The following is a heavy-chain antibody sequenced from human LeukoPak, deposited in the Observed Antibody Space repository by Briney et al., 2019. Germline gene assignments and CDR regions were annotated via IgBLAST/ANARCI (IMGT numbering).Heavy chain of an antibody. CDR1: GFTFSSYW. V-gene: IGHV3-74*01. D-gene: IGHD2-2*01. CDR3: ARGHPGSAAIDY. CDR2: INSDGSST. Sequence: GGSLRLSCAASGFTFSSYWMHWVRQAPGKGLVWVSRINSDGSSTSYADSVKGRFTISRDNAKNTLYLQMNGLRAEDTAVYYCARGHPGSAAIDYWGQGTLVTVSS. J-gene: IGHJ4*02.